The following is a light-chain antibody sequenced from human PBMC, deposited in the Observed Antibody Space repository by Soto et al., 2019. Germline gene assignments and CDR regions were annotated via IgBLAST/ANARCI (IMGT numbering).Light chain of an antibody. CDR2: GAS. J-gene: IGKJ1*01. Sequence: EIVLTQSPATLSLSPGERATLSCRASQSVSSSYLAWYQQKPCQAPRLLIYGASSRATGIPDRFSGSGSGTDFTLTISRLEPEDFAVYYCQQYGTSPTWTFGQGTKLDIK. CDR1: QSVSSSY. V-gene: IGKV3-20*01. CDR3: QQYGTSPTWT.